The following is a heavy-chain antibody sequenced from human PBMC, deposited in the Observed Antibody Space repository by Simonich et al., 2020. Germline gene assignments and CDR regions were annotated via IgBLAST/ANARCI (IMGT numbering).Heavy chain of an antibody. CDR2: LNPNSGGT. CDR3: ARGRLTGDKGAFDI. Sequence: QVQLVQSGAEVKKPGASGKVSCKASGYTFTGYYMHWGRQAPGQGLEWMGGLNPNSGGTNYAQKFQGRVTMTRDTSISTAYMELSRLRSDDTAVYYCARGRLTGDKGAFDIWGQGTMVTVSS. V-gene: IGHV1-2*02. D-gene: IGHD7-27*01. CDR1: GYTFTGYY. J-gene: IGHJ3*02.